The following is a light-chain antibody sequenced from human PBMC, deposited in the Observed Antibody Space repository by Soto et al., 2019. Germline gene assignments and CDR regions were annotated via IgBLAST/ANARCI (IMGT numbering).Light chain of an antibody. V-gene: IGKV1-39*01. Sequence: DIQKSQSPSSLSASVGDRVTVTCRASQDVTRYLNWYQQKPGKAPELLIYAASTLQSGVTSRFSGSGSGPDFTLTISSLQPEDFATYFCQQSYSPRTAFGQGTKVDIK. CDR2: AAS. CDR1: QDVTRY. CDR3: QQSYSPRTA. J-gene: IGKJ1*01.